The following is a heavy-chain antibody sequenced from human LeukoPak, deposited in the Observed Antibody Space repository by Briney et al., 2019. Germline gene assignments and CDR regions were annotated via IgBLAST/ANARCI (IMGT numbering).Heavy chain of an antibody. CDR2: IYYSGST. CDR3: ARDSDYYYGSGRSSYFDY. J-gene: IGHJ4*02. V-gene: IGHV4-39*07. Sequence: PSETLSLTCTVSGGSISSSSYYWGWIRQPPGKGLEWIGSIYYSGSTYYNPSLKSRVTISVDTSKNQFSLKLSSVTAADTAVYYCARDSDYYYGSGRSSYFDYWGQGTLVTVSS. CDR1: GGSISSSSYY. D-gene: IGHD3-10*01.